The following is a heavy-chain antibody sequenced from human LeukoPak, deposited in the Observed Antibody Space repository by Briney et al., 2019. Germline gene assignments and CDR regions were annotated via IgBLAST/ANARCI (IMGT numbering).Heavy chain of an antibody. CDR3: ARQHGSGSYYSRAIDY. Sequence: GESLQISCEASGYSFTTYWIGWVRQMPGKGLEWMGIIYPGDSDTRYSPSFQGQVTISADKSISTAYLQWSSLKASDTDMYYCARQHGSGSYYSRAIDYWGQGTPVTVSS. CDR2: IYPGDSDT. CDR1: GYSFTTYW. V-gene: IGHV5-51*01. D-gene: IGHD3-10*01. J-gene: IGHJ4*02.